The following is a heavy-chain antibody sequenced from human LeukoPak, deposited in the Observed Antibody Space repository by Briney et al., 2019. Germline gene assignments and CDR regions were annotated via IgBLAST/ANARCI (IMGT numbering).Heavy chain of an antibody. V-gene: IGHV1-18*01. J-gene: IGHJ4*02. CDR2: ISPYNGNT. D-gene: IGHD6-19*01. CDR1: GYTFITYG. Sequence: ASVKVSCKASGYTFITYGITWVRQAPGQGLEWMGWISPYNGNTNYAQNFQGRVTITTDTSATTVYMELSRLRSDDTAVYYCARISQAVAFDYWGQGTLVTVSS. CDR3: ARISQAVAFDY.